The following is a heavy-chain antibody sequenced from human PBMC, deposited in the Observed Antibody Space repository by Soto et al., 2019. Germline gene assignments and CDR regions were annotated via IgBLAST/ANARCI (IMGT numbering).Heavy chain of an antibody. Sequence: SETLSLTCTVSGGSISSYYWSWIRQPPGKGLEWIGYTYYSGSTNYNPSLKSRVTISVDTSKNQFSLKLSSVTAADTAVYYCARRSLGYCSSTSCYLRDAFDIWGQGTMVTVSS. J-gene: IGHJ3*02. D-gene: IGHD2-2*01. CDR2: TYYSGST. CDR1: GGSISSYY. CDR3: ARRSLGYCSSTSCYLRDAFDI. V-gene: IGHV4-59*08.